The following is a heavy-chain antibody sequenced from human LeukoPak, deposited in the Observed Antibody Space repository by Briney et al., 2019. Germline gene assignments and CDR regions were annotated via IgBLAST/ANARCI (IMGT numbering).Heavy chain of an antibody. Sequence: GGSLRLSCAASGFTFSSYWMSWVRQAPGKGLEWVANIKQDGSVKYYVDSVKGRFTIARDNAKNSLFLQMNSLRAEGTAVYYCARNPKRRSGYSSGWYQSAPYYFDYWGQGTLVTVSS. CDR1: GFTFSSYW. D-gene: IGHD6-19*01. V-gene: IGHV3-7*01. CDR3: ARNPKRRSGYSSGWYQSAPYYFDY. J-gene: IGHJ4*02. CDR2: IKQDGSVK.